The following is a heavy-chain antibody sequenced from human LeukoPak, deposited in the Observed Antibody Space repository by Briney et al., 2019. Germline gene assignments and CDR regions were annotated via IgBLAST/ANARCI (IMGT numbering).Heavy chain of an antibody. CDR1: GFTFSSYW. J-gene: IGHJ4*02. CDR3: AMKSPTIYWRY. CDR2: IKQDGSEK. D-gene: IGHD5-12*01. Sequence: GGSLRLSCAASGFTFSSYWMSWVRQAPGKGLEWVANIKQDGSEKYYVDSVKGRFTISRDNAKNSLYLQMNSLRAEDTAVYYCAMKSPTIYWRYWGQGTLVTVSS. V-gene: IGHV3-7*01.